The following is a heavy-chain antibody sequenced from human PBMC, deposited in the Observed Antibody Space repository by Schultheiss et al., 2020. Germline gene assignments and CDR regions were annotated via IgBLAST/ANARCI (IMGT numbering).Heavy chain of an antibody. V-gene: IGHV4-4*07. Sequence: SQTLSLTCTVSGGSISSYYWSWIRQPAGKGLEWIGRIYTSGSTNYNPSLKSRVTISVDKSKNQFSLKLSSVTAADTAVYYCARTTRAAAGFFDYWGQGTLVTVSS. CDR1: GGSISSYY. CDR2: IYTSGST. CDR3: ARTTRAAAGFFDY. D-gene: IGHD6-13*01. J-gene: IGHJ4*02.